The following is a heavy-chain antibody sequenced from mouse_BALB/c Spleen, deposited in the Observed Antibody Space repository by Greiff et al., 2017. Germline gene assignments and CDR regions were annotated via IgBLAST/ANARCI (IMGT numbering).Heavy chain of an antibody. CDR2: ISDGGSYT. CDR3: AREGDGDY. V-gene: IGHV5-4*02. CDR1: GFTFSDYY. D-gene: IGHD2-3*01. J-gene: IGHJ2*01. Sequence: EVKLVESGGGLVKPGGSLKLSCAASGFTFSDYYMYWVRQTPEKRLEWVATISDGGSYTYYPDSVKGRFTISRDNAKNNLYLQMSSLKSEDTAMYYCAREGDGDYWGQGTTLTVSS.